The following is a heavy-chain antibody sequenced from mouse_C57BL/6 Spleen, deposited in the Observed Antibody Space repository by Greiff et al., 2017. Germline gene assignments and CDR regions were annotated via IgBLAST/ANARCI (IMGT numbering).Heavy chain of an antibody. CDR1: GYTFTSYW. CDR3: ARRGRSFDV. J-gene: IGHJ1*03. CDR2: IDPSDSST. V-gene: IGHV1-50*01. Sequence: QVQLQQPGAELVKPGASVKLSCKASGYTFTSYWMQWVKQRPGQGLEWIGEIDPSDSSTNYNQKFKGKATLTVDTSSSTAYMQLSSLPSADSAVCYCARRGRSFDVWGTGTTVTVSS.